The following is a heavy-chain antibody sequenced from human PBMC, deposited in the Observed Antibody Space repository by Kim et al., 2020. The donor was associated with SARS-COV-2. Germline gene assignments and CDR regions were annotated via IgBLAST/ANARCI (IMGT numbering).Heavy chain of an antibody. CDR3: ARGIAVADPLYNWFDP. CDR2: IYYSGST. CDR1: GGSISSSSYY. V-gene: IGHV4-39*01. Sequence: SETLSLTCTVSGGSISSSSYYWGWIRQPPGKGLEWIGSIYYSGSTYYNPSLKSRVTISVDTSKNQFSLKLSSVTAADTAVYYCARGIAVADPLYNWFDPWGQGTLVTVSS. D-gene: IGHD6-19*01. J-gene: IGHJ5*02.